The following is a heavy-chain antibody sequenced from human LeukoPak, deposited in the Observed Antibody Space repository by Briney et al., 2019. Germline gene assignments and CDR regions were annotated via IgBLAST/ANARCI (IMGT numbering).Heavy chain of an antibody. CDR3: ARDHCSSTSCYRSYFQH. V-gene: IGHV4-30-4*08. J-gene: IGHJ1*01. CDR1: GGSISSGDYY. D-gene: IGHD2-2*01. Sequence: PSETLSLTCTVPGGSISSGDYYWSWIRQPPGKGLEWIGYIYYSGSTYYNPSLKSRVTISVDTSKNQFSLKLSSVTAADTAVYYCARDHCSSTSCYRSYFQHWGQGTLVTVSS. CDR2: IYYSGST.